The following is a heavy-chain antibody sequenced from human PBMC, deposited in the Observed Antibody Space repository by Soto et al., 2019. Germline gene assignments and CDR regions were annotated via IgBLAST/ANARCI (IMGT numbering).Heavy chain of an antibody. CDR3: ARMRSPYCTNGVCASGGAFDI. J-gene: IGHJ3*02. D-gene: IGHD2-8*01. Sequence: SVKVSCKASGGTFSSYAISWVRQAPGQGLEWMGGIIPIFGTANYAQKFQGRVTITADESTSTAYMELSSLRSEDTAVYYCARMRSPYCTNGVCASGGAFDIWGQGPMVTVSS. V-gene: IGHV1-69*13. CDR1: GGTFSSYA. CDR2: IIPIFGTA.